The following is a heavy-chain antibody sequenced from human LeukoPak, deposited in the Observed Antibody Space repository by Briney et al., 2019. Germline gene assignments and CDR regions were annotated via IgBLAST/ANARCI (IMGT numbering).Heavy chain of an antibody. J-gene: IGHJ6*02. Sequence: SETLSLTCAVYGGSFSGYYWSWIRQPPGKGLEWIGEINHSGSTNYNPSLKGRVTISVDTSKNQFSLKLSSVTAADTAVYYCASLEATIYYYGMDVWGQGTTVTVSS. CDR2: INHSGST. CDR3: ASLEATIYYYGMDV. D-gene: IGHD1-26*01. CDR1: GGSFSGYY. V-gene: IGHV4-34*01.